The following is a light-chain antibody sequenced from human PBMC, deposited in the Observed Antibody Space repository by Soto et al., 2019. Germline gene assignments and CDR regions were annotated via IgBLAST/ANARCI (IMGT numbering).Light chain of an antibody. CDR2: GTS. CDR1: QSVSSKY. J-gene: IGKJ1*01. Sequence: DIVLTQSPGTLSLSPGERATLSCRASQSVSSKYLAWYQQKPGQPPRVLIYGTSIRATGIPERFSGGGSGTDFTLTITRLESEDFAVYYCQQYGSSPPWTFGQGTKVEIK. CDR3: QQYGSSPPWT. V-gene: IGKV3-20*01.